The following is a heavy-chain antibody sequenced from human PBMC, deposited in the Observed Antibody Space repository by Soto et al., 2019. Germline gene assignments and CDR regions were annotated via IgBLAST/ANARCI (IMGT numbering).Heavy chain of an antibody. Sequence: QVQLQESGPGLVKPSETLSLTCTVSGGSVSSGSYYWSWIRQPPGKGLEWIGYIYYSGSTNYNPSLKSRVTISVDTSKNQFSLKLSSVTAADTAVYYCARIGVAVMSVEVWGQGTTVTVSS. J-gene: IGHJ6*02. D-gene: IGHD2-21*01. CDR3: ARIGVAVMSVEV. CDR1: GGSVSSGSYY. V-gene: IGHV4-61*01. CDR2: IYYSGST.